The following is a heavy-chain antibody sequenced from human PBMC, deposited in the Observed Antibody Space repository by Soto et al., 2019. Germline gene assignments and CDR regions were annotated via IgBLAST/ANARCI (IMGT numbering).Heavy chain of an antibody. D-gene: IGHD5-12*01. V-gene: IGHV3-53*01. CDR3: VRVLYDSGVVDF. J-gene: IGHJ4*02. CDR1: GFTVSRYD. CDR2: IQTGGAT. Sequence: QLVESGGGLFQAGGSTRLSCLASGFTVSRYDMAWVRQAPGKGLEWASIIQTGGATYYTDSAQGRFTISRDNSRNTVCLQMSSLRVEDTGVYSCVRVLYDSGVVDFWGQGSPITVS.